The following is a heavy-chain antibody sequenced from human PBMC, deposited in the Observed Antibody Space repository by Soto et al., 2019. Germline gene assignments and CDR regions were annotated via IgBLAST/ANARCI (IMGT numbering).Heavy chain of an antibody. CDR2: INAGYGNT. D-gene: IGHD7-27*01. V-gene: IGHV1-3*01. J-gene: IGHJ4*01. CDR3: ARDTGDGTFDF. Sequence: ASVKVSCKASGYTFSRYAMHWVGQAPGQRLEWMGWINAGYGNTKSSQKFQDRVTISRDTSASTAYMELTSLRSEDTAVYYCARDTGDGTFDFWGQEPWSPSPQ. CDR1: GYTFSRYA.